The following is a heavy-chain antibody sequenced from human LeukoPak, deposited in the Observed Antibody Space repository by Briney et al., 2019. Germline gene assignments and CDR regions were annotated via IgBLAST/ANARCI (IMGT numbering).Heavy chain of an antibody. V-gene: IGHV3-9*01. D-gene: IGHD5-24*01. CDR1: GFIFDDYA. Sequence: SGGSLRLSCAVSGFIFDDYAMHWVRQAPGKGLEWVSGITWGRDNLAYAASVEGRFTISRDNAKNSLSLEMNSLRDEDTAVYYCARDRGGGKRWLQLGWFDPWGQGTLVTVSS. CDR3: ARDRGGGKRWLQLGWFDP. J-gene: IGHJ5*02. CDR2: ITWGRDNL.